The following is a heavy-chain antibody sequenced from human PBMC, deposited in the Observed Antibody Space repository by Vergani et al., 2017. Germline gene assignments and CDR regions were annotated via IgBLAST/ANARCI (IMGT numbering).Heavy chain of an antibody. CDR1: GFTFDDYA. J-gene: IGHJ3*02. Sequence: EVQLVESGGGLVQPGRSLRLSCAASGFTFDDYAMHWVRQAPGKGLEWVSGISWNSNSIGYADSVKGRFTISRDNAKKSLYLQMNSLRAEDTALYYCVHGPLYSSGWWWGAFDIWGQGTMVTVSS. V-gene: IGHV3-9*01. CDR3: VHGPLYSSGWWWGAFDI. D-gene: IGHD3-22*01. CDR2: ISWNSNSI.